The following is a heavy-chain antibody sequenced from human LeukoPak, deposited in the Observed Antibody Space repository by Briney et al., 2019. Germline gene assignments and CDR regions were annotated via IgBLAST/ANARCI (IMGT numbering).Heavy chain of an antibody. CDR2: ISGDGGVT. CDR1: GFTFSTYA. CDR3: AELGTTMIGGV. Sequence: GGSLRLSCTASGFTFSTYAMSWVRQAPGKGLEWVSIISGDGGVTYYADSVKGRFTISRDNSKNTLYLQMNSLRAEDTAVYYCAELGTTMIGGVWGKGTTVTISS. D-gene: IGHD3-10*02. V-gene: IGHV3-23*01. J-gene: IGHJ6*04.